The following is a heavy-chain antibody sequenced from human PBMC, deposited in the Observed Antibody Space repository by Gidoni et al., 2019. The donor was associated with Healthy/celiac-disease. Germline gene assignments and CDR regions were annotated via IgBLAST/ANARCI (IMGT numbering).Heavy chain of an antibody. CDR2: IIPIFGTA. Sequence: QVQLVQSGAEVKKPGSSVKVSCKASGGTFSSYAISWVRQAPGQGLEWMGGIIPIFGTANYAQKFQGRVTITADESTSTAYMELSSLRSEDTAVYYCASMKKYSSSFKGSFWFDPWGQGTLVTVSS. CDR1: GGTFSSYA. J-gene: IGHJ5*02. V-gene: IGHV1-69*01. CDR3: ASMKKYSSSFKGSFWFDP. D-gene: IGHD6-6*01.